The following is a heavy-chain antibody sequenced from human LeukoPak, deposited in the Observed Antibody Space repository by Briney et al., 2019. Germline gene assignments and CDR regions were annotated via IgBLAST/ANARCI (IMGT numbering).Heavy chain of an antibody. J-gene: IGHJ4*02. D-gene: IGHD5-24*01. V-gene: IGHV3-74*01. Sequence: PGGSLRLSCAVSGFTFSSSWMHWVRQAPGKGLVWVSHIKTDGSTTAYADSVKGRFTISRDNAKNTLYLQMNSLRAEDTAMYYCARRDDHNGRDYWGQGTLVTVSS. CDR2: IKTDGSTT. CDR3: ARRDDHNGRDY. CDR1: GFTFSSSW.